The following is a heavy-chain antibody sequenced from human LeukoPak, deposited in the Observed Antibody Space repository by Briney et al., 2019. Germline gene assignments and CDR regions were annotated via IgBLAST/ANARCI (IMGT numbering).Heavy chain of an antibody. J-gene: IGHJ4*02. CDR3: ARDLVADY. CDR1: GFTFSSYA. Sequence: PGRSLRLSCAASGFTFSSYAMHWVRQAPGKGLEWVAVISYDGSNKYYADSVKGRFTISRDNSKNTLYLQMHGLRAEDTALYYCARDLVADYWGLGTLVTVSS. V-gene: IGHV3-30*04. D-gene: IGHD2-8*02. CDR2: ISYDGSNK.